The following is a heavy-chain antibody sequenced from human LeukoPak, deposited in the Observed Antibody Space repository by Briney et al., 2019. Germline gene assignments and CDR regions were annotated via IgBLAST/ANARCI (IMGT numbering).Heavy chain of an antibody. CDR3: ARIMWELHLFDY. V-gene: IGHV3-21*01. CDR1: GFTFSSYS. D-gene: IGHD1-26*01. Sequence: PGGSLRLSCAASGFTFSSYSINWVRQAPGKGLEWVSSISSSSSYIYYADSVKGRFTISRDNAKNSLYLQMNSLRAEDTAVYYCARIMWELHLFDYWGQGTLVTVSS. J-gene: IGHJ4*02. CDR2: ISSSSSYI.